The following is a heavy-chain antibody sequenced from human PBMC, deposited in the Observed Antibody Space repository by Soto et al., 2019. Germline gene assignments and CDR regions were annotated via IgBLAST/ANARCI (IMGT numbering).Heavy chain of an antibody. V-gene: IGHV3-21*01. J-gene: IGHJ5*01. CDR2: ISKSDYT. Sequence: GGSLRLSCTVSGFAFNNYGINWVRQAPGKGLEWVSSISKSDYTYYSDSVKGRFTISRDNAKNSVSLQMNTLRVEDTAVYYCVRESKDYVSFWFDSWGQGTLVTVSS. D-gene: IGHD4-17*01. CDR3: VRESKDYVSFWFDS. CDR1: GFAFNNYG.